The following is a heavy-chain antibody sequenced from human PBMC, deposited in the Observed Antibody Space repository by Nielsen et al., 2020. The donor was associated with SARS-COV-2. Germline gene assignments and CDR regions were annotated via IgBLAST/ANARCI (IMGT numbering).Heavy chain of an antibody. J-gene: IGHJ4*02. D-gene: IGHD5-24*01. CDR2: INTKTGNP. CDR3: ARDFSTIPFDY. Sequence: ASLKVSCNASGYTFTTYAINWVRQAPGQGLEWMGWINTKTGNPTYAQGFTGRFAFSLDTSVSTAHLQINSLKTDDTAVYYCARDFSTIPFDYWGQGNLVTVAS. CDR1: GYTFTTYA. V-gene: IGHV7-4-1*02.